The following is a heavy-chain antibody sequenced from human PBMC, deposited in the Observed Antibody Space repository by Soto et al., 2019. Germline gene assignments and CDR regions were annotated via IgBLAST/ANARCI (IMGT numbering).Heavy chain of an antibody. CDR2: IDPGDTYA. V-gene: IGHV5-10-1*01. CDR3: ARIYCTTTTCDSWFDP. D-gene: IGHD2-2*01. CDR1: GYTFTTFW. J-gene: IGHJ5*02. Sequence: LKISCTGFGYTFTTFWISWVRQMPGKGLEWMGRIDPGDTYATYSPAFQGHVTISADKATSTAYLQWSSLKASDTAMYFCARIYCTTTTCDSWFDPWGQGTLVTVSS.